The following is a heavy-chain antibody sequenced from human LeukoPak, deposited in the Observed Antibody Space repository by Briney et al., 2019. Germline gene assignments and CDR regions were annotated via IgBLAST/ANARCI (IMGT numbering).Heavy chain of an antibody. D-gene: IGHD6-19*01. CDR2: IYYSGNT. CDR3: ASTRRAAVAGRFDS. J-gene: IGHJ4*02. V-gene: IGHV4-59*08. CDR1: GASMSSNY. Sequence: SETLSLTCTVSGASMSSNYWSWIRQPPGRGLECIGYIYYSGNTNSSPSLGSRVTMSLAASKNQFSLKGISVTAADTAIYDCASTRRAAVAGRFDSWGQGTLVTVSS.